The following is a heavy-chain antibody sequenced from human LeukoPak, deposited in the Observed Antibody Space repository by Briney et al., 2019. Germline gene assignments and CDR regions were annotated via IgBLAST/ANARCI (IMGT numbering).Heavy chain of an antibody. CDR1: GFTFSYYW. J-gene: IGHJ4*02. V-gene: IGHV3-74*01. Sequence: QPGRSLRLSCAASGFTFSYYWMHWVRQAPGKGLVWVSRIKSDGSITEYADSVKGRFTISRDNAKNTLYLQMNSLRAEDTAVYYCARDLSYSGIDYWGQGTLVTVSS. CDR3: ARDLSYSGIDY. D-gene: IGHD1-26*01. CDR2: IKSDGSIT.